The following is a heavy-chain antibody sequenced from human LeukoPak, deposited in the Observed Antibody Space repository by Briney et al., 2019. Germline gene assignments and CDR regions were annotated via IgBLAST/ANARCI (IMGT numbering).Heavy chain of an antibody. CDR1: GFSFSRYW. CDR3: ARDLHYYDNSGFYGEF. V-gene: IGHV3-7*04. D-gene: IGHD3-22*01. J-gene: IGHJ4*02. CDR2: IKHDGSQK. Sequence: GGSLRLSWAVSGFSFSRYWLNWVRQAPGKGLEWVANIKHDGSQKYYVDSVKGRFTISRDNAKNSLYLQMNSLRAEDTAVYYSARDLHYYDNSGFYGEFWGQGTLVSVSS.